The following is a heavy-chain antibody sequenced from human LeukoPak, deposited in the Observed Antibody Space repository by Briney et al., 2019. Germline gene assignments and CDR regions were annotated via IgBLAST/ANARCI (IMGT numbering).Heavy chain of an antibody. D-gene: IGHD2-15*01. CDR3: AKDLDSAAFDI. J-gene: IGHJ3*02. CDR1: GYTFTTYA. V-gene: IGHV7-4-1*02. Sequence: GASVKVSCKASGYTFTTYAINWVRQAPGQGLEYMGWIRTNTGSPTYAQGLTGRFVFSLDTSVNTAYLQISSLKAEDAAVYCCAKDLDSAAFDIWGQGTMVTVSS. CDR2: IRTNTGSP.